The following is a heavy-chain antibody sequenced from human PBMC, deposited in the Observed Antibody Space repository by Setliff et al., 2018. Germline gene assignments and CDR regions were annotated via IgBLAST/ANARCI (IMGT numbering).Heavy chain of an antibody. J-gene: IGHJ5*02. CDR1: GGSISSSSYY. CDR3: ARLGSARYDSSGYYPDNGFDP. CDR2: IYYSGST. D-gene: IGHD3-22*01. Sequence: KPSETLSLTCTVSGGSISSSSYYWGWIRQPPGKGLEWIGSIYYSGSTYYNPSLRSRVTISVDTSKNQFSLKLSSVTAADTAVYYCARLGSARYDSSGYYPDNGFDPWGQGTLVTVSS. V-gene: IGHV4-39*01.